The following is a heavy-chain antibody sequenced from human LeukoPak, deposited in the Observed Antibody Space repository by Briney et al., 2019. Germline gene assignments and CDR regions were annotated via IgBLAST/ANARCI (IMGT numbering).Heavy chain of an antibody. J-gene: IGHJ4*02. CDR2: ITPSGGST. D-gene: IGHD6-13*01. CDR1: GYTFTSYY. Sequence: GASVKVSCTASGYTFTSYYTHWVRQAPGQGLEWMGIITPSGGSTSYAQKFQGRVTMTRDTSTSTVYMQLSSLRSEDTGVYYCARERAGSSSWYFDYWGQGTLVTVSS. V-gene: IGHV1-46*03. CDR3: ARERAGSSSWYFDY.